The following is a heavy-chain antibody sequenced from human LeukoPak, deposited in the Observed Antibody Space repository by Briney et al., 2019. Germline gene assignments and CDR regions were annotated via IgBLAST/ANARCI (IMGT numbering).Heavy chain of an antibody. D-gene: IGHD3-3*01. Sequence: ASVKVSCKASGYTFTSYGISWLRQPPGQGLEWLGWISGYNGNTNYAQKFQGRVTMTTDTPTSTAYMDLRSLKSDDTAVYYCAVHDFYSGGYHFDYWGQGTLVTVPS. CDR2: ISGYNGNT. CDR1: GYTFTSYG. CDR3: AVHDFYSGGYHFDY. V-gene: IGHV1-18*01. J-gene: IGHJ4*02.